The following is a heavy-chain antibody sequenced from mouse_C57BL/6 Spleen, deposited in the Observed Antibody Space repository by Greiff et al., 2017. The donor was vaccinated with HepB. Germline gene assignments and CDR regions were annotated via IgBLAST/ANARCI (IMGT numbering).Heavy chain of an antibody. Sequence: VQLQQPGAELVKPGASVKLSCKASGYTFTSYWMHWVKQRPGQGLEWIGMIHPNSGSTNYNEKFKSKATLTVDKSSSTAYMQLSSLTSEDSAVYYCARSLYDYGGFDYWGQGTTLTVSS. CDR3: ARSLYDYGGFDY. J-gene: IGHJ2*01. V-gene: IGHV1-64*01. D-gene: IGHD2-4*01. CDR1: GYTFTSYW. CDR2: IHPNSGST.